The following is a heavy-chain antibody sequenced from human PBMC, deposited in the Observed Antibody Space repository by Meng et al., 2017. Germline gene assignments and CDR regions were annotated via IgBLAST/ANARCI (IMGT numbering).Heavy chain of an antibody. Sequence: VQLQQWVAGLLQPSETLSLTCAVYGGSVGGYYWVWIRQPPGKGLEWIGEINHSGSTNYNPSLKSRVTISVDTSKNQFSLKLSSVTAADTAVYYCARVPTYYYDSSGYYLFDYWGQGTLVTVSS. CDR2: INHSGST. CDR3: ARVPTYYYDSSGYYLFDY. J-gene: IGHJ4*02. CDR1: GGSVGGYY. V-gene: IGHV4-34*01. D-gene: IGHD3-22*01.